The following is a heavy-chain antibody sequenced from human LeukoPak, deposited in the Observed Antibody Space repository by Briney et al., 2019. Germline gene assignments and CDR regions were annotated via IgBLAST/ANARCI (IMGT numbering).Heavy chain of an antibody. D-gene: IGHD2-2*01. CDR1: GFSFSSHA. V-gene: IGHV3-30-3*01. CDR2: ISSAGSNE. Sequence: PGGSLRLSCAASGFSFSSHAMHLVRQAPGKGLEWVAVISSAGSNEYYADSVEGRFTISRDNSKNTLYLQMNSLRDEDSGVYYCVREPAAAIEERFDYWGQGTLVTVSS. CDR3: VREPAAAIEERFDY. J-gene: IGHJ4*02.